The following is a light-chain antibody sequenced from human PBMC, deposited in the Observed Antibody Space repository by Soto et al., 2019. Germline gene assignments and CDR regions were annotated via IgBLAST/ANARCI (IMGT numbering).Light chain of an antibody. CDR1: SSDVGGYIY. CDR2: EVS. V-gene: IGLV2-14*01. CDR3: SSYTSSSTPFV. Sequence: QSVLTQPASVSGSPGQSITISCTGTSSDVGGYIYVSWYQQHPGKAPKLMIYEVSNRPSGVSYRFSGSKSGNTASLTISGLQAEDEADYYCSSYTSSSTPFVFGTGTKLTVL. J-gene: IGLJ1*01.